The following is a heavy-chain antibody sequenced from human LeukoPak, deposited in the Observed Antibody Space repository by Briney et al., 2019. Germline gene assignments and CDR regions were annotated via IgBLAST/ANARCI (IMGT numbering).Heavy chain of an antibody. CDR2: ISYDESDK. Sequence: PGGSLRLSCAASGFSFSTYNMHWVRQAPGKGLEGVALISYDESDKYYSDSVKGRFTISRDNSKNTLYMEVNSLRVEDTAVYYCARGRRGFGSGWYTYWGQGTLVTVSS. CDR1: GFSFSTYN. D-gene: IGHD6-19*01. V-gene: IGHV3-30*03. CDR3: ARGRRGFGSGWYTY. J-gene: IGHJ4*02.